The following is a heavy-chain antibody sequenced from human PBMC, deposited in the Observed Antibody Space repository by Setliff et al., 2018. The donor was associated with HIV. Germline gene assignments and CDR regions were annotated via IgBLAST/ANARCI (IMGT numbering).Heavy chain of an antibody. CDR2: IKSKADGGTT. V-gene: IGHV3-15*01. J-gene: IGHJ4*02. Sequence: GGSLRLSCAASGFIFRNAWMSWVRQGPGKGLEWVGRIKSKADGGTTDYAASVKGRFTISRDDSKNTLYLQMNSLLTEDTALYYCTTAVAQNWYGSGNENYLSQGTLVTVSS. D-gene: IGHD3-10*01. CDR1: GFIFRNAW. CDR3: TTAVAQNWYGSGNENY.